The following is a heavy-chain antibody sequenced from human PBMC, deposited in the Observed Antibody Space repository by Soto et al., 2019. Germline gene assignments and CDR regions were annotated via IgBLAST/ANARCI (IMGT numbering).Heavy chain of an antibody. V-gene: IGHV1-69*12. CDR3: ASGIQLWLRRINNGYSG. CDR1: GGTFSTYA. Sequence: QVQLVQSGAEVKKPESSVKVSCKAPGGTFSTYAISWVRQAPGQGLEWMGGIIPVFCTANYAQTVQDRVTIAADESTNTVYMELSSQRSEDTAVYFCASGIQLWLRRINNGYSGWGQGTLVTVSS. D-gene: IGHD5-18*01. CDR2: IIPVFCTA. J-gene: IGHJ4*02.